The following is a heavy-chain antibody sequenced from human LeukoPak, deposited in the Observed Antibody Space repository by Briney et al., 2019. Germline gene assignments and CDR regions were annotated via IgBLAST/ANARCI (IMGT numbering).Heavy chain of an antibody. CDR2: ISGSDGTS. Sequence: GGSLRLSCAASGFTFNSFAMNWVRQAPGKGLEWVSSISGSDGTSHYADFEKGRFTISRDNSKNTLYLQMNSLRAEDTAAYYCAKSLGVGGYTRYKGFDQWGQGTLVVVSS. V-gene: IGHV3-23*01. CDR1: GFTFNSFA. D-gene: IGHD3-16*02. CDR3: AKSLGVGGYTRYKGFDQ. J-gene: IGHJ4*02.